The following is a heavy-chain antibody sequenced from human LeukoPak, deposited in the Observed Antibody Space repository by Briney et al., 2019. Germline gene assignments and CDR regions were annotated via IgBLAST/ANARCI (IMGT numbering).Heavy chain of an antibody. Sequence: VASVKVSCKASGYTFTSCGISWVRQAPGQGLEWMGWISAYNGNTNYAQKLQGRVTMTTDTSTSTAYMELRSLRSDDTAVYYCARDRQVYGSGSYSYWGQGTLVTVSS. J-gene: IGHJ4*02. V-gene: IGHV1-18*01. CDR3: ARDRQVYGSGSYSY. D-gene: IGHD3-10*01. CDR1: GYTFTSCG. CDR2: ISAYNGNT.